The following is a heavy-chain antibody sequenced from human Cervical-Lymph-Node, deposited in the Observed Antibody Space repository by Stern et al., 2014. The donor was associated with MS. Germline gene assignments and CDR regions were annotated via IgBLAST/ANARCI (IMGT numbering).Heavy chain of an antibody. Sequence: VQLVESGGGVVQPGRSLRLSCAASGFTFSYHAMHWVRQAPGKGLEWVALISYDGSDKNDADSVKGRFTISRDNSRNTLYLQMNSLRVDDTAVYYCARGGAVTTSDYYLDYWGQGSLVTVS. CDR1: GFTFSYHA. D-gene: IGHD4-17*01. J-gene: IGHJ4*02. CDR2: ISYDGSDK. CDR3: ARGGAVTTSDYYLDY. V-gene: IGHV3-30*01.